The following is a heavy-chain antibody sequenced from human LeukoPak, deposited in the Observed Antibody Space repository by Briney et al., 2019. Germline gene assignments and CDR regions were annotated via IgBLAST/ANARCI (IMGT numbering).Heavy chain of an antibody. D-gene: IGHD3-10*01. CDR2: VDPEDGET. CDR1: GYTFTDYH. J-gene: IGHJ4*02. Sequence: ASVKVSCKVSGYTFTDYHMHWVQQAPGKGLEWMGLVDPEDGETIYAEKFQGRVTITADTSTDTAYMELSSLRSEDTAVYYCATDLMITMVRGVILDYWGQGTLVTVSS. CDR3: ATDLMITMVRGVILDY. V-gene: IGHV1-69-2*01.